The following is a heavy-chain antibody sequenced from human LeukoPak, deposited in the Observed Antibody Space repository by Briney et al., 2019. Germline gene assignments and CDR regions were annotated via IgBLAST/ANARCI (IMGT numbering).Heavy chain of an antibody. CDR2: LHRDGSV. D-gene: IGHD3-22*01. V-gene: IGHV3-53*01. Sequence: GSLRLSCAASGSTVSDNNMIWVRQAPGKGLEWVSTLHRDGSVRYADSVNGRFTISRDNARISLYLQMNSLSAEDTAVYYCARGAYYYEDWGQGTLVTVSS. CDR3: ARGAYYYED. CDR1: GSTVSDNN. J-gene: IGHJ4*02.